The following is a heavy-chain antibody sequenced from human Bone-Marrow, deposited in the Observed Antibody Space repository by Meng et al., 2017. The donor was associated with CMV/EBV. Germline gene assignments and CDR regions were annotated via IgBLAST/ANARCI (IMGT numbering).Heavy chain of an antibody. V-gene: IGHV1-24*01. Sequence: ASVKVSCKVSGYTLTKLSMHWVRQAPGKGLEWMGGFDPEDGETIHAQKFQGRVTMTEDTSTDTAYMELSSLRSEDTAVYYGARVFGVVIGGWFDPWGQGTRVTVSS. J-gene: IGHJ5*02. CDR1: GYTLTKLS. CDR3: ARVFGVVIGGWFDP. D-gene: IGHD3-3*01. CDR2: FDPEDGET.